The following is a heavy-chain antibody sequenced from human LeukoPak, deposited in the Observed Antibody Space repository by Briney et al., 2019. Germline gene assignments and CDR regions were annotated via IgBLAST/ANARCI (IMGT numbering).Heavy chain of an antibody. D-gene: IGHD1-26*01. CDR2: IIPIFGTA. Sequence: ASVKVSCKASGGTFSSYAISWVRQAPGQGLEWMGGIIPIFGTANYARKFQGRVTITADESTSTAYMELSSLRSEDTAVYYCARAISSGSYPDYWGQGTLVTVSS. CDR3: ARAISSGSYPDY. CDR1: GGTFSSYA. J-gene: IGHJ4*02. V-gene: IGHV1-69*13.